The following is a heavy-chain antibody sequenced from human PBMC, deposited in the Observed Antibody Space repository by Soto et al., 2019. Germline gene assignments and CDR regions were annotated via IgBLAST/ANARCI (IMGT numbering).Heavy chain of an antibody. J-gene: IGHJ6*02. V-gene: IGHV3-33*01. D-gene: IGHD3-10*01. Sequence: QVQLVESGGGVVQPGRSLRLSCAASGFTFSNYGMHRVRQAPGKGLEWVAVILNDGSNRYHADSVKDRFTISRDNSKNTLYLQMNSPRAEDTAVYYCARDDQYSGNGMDVWGQGITVTVS. CDR3: ARDDQYSGNGMDV. CDR2: ILNDGSNR. CDR1: GFTFSNYG.